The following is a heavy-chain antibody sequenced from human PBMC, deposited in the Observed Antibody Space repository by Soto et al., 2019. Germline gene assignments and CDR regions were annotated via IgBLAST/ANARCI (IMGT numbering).Heavy chain of an antibody. CDR3: AKEGTGTYYYDSSGYYYAY. D-gene: IGHD3-22*01. CDR1: GFTFSSYG. CDR2: LSYDGSNK. J-gene: IGHJ4*02. V-gene: IGHV3-30*18. Sequence: QVQLVESGGGVVQPGRSLRLSCAASGFTFSSYGMHWVRQAPGKGLEWVAVLSYDGSNKYYADSVKGRFTISRDNSKNTLYLQMNSLRAEDTAVYYCAKEGTGTYYYDSSGYYYAYWGQGTLVTVSS.